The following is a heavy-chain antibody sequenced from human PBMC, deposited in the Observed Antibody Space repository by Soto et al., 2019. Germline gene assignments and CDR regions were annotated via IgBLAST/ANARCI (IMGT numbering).Heavy chain of an antibody. CDR1: GGTFSSYA. CDR2: IIPIFGTA. D-gene: IGHD4-17*01. CDR3: ARESVLYGDYDMDV. Sequence: SVKVSCKASGGTFSSYAISWVRQAPGQGLEWMGGIIPIFGTANYAQKFQGRVTMTTDTSTSTAYMELRSLRSDDTAVYYCARESVLYGDYDMDVWGKGTTVTVSS. V-gene: IGHV1-69*05. J-gene: IGHJ6*03.